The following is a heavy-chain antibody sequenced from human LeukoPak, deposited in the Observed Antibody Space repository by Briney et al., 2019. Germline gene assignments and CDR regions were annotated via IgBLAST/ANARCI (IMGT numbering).Heavy chain of an antibody. Sequence: SETLSLTCTVSGGSISSSSYYWGWIRQPPGKGLEWIGSIYYSGSTYYNPSLKSRVTISVDTSKNQFSLKLSSVTAADTAVYYCARGGYSYGYDYWGQGTLVTVSS. D-gene: IGHD5-18*01. CDR1: GGSISSSSYY. CDR3: ARGGYSYGYDY. V-gene: IGHV4-39*07. CDR2: IYYSGST. J-gene: IGHJ4*02.